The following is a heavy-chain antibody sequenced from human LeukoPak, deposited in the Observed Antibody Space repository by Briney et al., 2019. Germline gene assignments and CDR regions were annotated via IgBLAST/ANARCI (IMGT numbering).Heavy chain of an antibody. V-gene: IGHV4-39*07. CDR3: AREDNYDILTGSNWFDP. CDR2: IYHSGST. Sequence: PSETLSLTCTVSGGSISSSSYYWGWIRQPPGKGLEWIGSIYHSGSTYYNPSLKSRVTMSVDTSKNQFSLKLSSVTAADTAVYYCAREDNYDILTGSNWFDPWGQGTLVTVSS. J-gene: IGHJ5*02. D-gene: IGHD3-9*01. CDR1: GGSISSSSYY.